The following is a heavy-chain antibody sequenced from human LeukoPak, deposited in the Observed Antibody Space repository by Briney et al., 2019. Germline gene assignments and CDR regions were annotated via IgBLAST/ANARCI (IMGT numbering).Heavy chain of an antibody. V-gene: IGHV4-61*02. CDR1: GGSISSGSYY. D-gene: IGHD3-10*01. J-gene: IGHJ4*02. CDR3: ATPWGNTMVRGIGY. Sequence: PSQTLSLTCTVSGGSISSGSYYWSWIRQPAGKGLEWIGRIYTSGSTNYNPSLKSRVTISVDTSKNQFSLKLSSVTAADTAVYYCATPWGNTMVRGIGYWGQGTLVTVSS. CDR2: IYTSGST.